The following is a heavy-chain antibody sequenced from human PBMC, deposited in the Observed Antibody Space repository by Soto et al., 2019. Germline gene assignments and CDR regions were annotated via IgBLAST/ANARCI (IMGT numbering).Heavy chain of an antibody. Sequence: GWSLRLSCAAAGFTFSSYSMNWVRQAPGKGLEWVSSISSSSSYIYYADSVKGRFTISRDNAKNSLYLQMNSLRAEDTAVYYCARDGARWLQLGEFDYWGQGTLVTGSS. CDR3: ARDGARWLQLGEFDY. J-gene: IGHJ4*02. CDR1: GFTFSSYS. V-gene: IGHV3-21*01. D-gene: IGHD5-12*01. CDR2: ISSSSSYI.